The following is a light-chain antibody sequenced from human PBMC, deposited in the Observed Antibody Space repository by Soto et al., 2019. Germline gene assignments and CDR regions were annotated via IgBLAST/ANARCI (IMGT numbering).Light chain of an antibody. CDR2: DAS. V-gene: IGKV3-11*01. CDR1: QSVSSY. J-gene: IGKJ5*01. Sequence: EIVLTQSPATLSLSPGERATLSCRASQSVSSYLAWYQQKPGQAPRLLIYDASNRATGIPARFSGSGSGKDFTLTISSLGPEDFEVYYCQQRSNWITFGQGTRLEIK. CDR3: QQRSNWIT.